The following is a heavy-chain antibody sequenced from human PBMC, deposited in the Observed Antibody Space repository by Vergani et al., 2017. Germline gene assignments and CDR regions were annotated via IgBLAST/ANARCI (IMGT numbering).Heavy chain of an antibody. J-gene: IGHJ6*03. V-gene: IGHV3-30*18. CDR2: ISNDGSKK. CDR3: AKAGSVTSGSLQYNFYMDV. CDR1: GCSFSSHA. D-gene: IGHD3-10*01. Sequence: QVQLAESGGGRVQPGRSLRLSCAASGCSFSSHAIPWVRQAPGKGLGWVAVISNDGSKKYYADSLKGRFTISRDNSKNTLDLQMNSLRTQDTAVYYCAKAGSVTSGSLQYNFYMDVWGKGTTVTVS.